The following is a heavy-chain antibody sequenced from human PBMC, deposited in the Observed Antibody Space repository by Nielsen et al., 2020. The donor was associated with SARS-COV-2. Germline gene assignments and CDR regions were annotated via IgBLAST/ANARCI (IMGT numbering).Heavy chain of an antibody. V-gene: IGHV3-21*01. J-gene: IGHJ6*02. Sequence: GESLKISCAASGFTFSSYSMNWVRQAPGKGLEWVSSISSSSSYIYYADSVKGRFTISRDNAKNSLYLQMNSLRAEDTAVYYCARTFYDYVWGSYRYTADSYGMDVWGQGTTVTVSS. CDR2: ISSSSSYI. CDR3: ARTFYDYVWGSYRYTADSYGMDV. CDR1: GFTFSSYS. D-gene: IGHD3-16*02.